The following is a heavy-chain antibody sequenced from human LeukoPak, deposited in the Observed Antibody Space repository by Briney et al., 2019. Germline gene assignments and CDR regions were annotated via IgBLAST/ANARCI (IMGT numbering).Heavy chain of an antibody. V-gene: IGHV4-59*08. CDR1: GGSISSYY. J-gene: IGHJ4*02. Sequence: SETLSLTCTVSGGSISSYYWSWIRQPPGKGLEWIGYIYYSGSTNYNPSLKSRVTISVDTSKNQFSLKLSSVTAADTAVYCCARQFGIAADYDYWGQGTLVTVSS. D-gene: IGHD6-13*01. CDR2: IYYSGST. CDR3: ARQFGIAADYDY.